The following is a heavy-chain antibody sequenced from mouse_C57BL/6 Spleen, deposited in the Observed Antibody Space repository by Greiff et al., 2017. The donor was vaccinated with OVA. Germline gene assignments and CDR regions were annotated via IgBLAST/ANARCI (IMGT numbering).Heavy chain of an antibody. CDR3: ARLDGLRYFDV. D-gene: IGHD2-3*01. Sequence: QVQLKESGPELVKPGASVKISCKASGYAFSSSWMNWVKQRPGKGLEWIGRIYPGDGDTNYNGKFKGKATLTADKSSSTAYMQLSSLTSEDSAVYFCARLDGLRYFDVWGTGTTVTVSS. CDR2: IYPGDGDT. V-gene: IGHV1-82*01. CDR1: GYAFSSSW. J-gene: IGHJ1*03.